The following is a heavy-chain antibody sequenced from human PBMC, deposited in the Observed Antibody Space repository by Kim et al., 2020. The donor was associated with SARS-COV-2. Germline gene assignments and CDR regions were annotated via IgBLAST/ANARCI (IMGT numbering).Heavy chain of an antibody. J-gene: IGHJ4*02. D-gene: IGHD2-15*01. CDR3: ARDCSGGSCYRLDY. V-gene: IGHV3-30*07. Sequence: ADSVKGRFTISRDNSKNTLYLQMNSLRAEDTAVYYCARDCSGGSCYRLDYWGQGTLVTVSS.